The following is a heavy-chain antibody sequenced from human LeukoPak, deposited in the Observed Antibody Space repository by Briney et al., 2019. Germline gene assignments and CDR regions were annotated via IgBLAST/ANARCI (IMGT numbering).Heavy chain of an antibody. V-gene: IGHV1-69*13. D-gene: IGHD3-22*01. Sequence: GASVRVSCKASGGTFSIYAISWVGQAPGQGLEWMGGIIPIFGTANYAQKFQGRVTITADESTSTAYMELSSLRSEDTAVYYCARSSVKSSGYYYYFDYWGQGTLVTVSS. CDR3: ARSSVKSSGYYYYFDY. CDR2: IIPIFGTA. CDR1: GGTFSIYA. J-gene: IGHJ4*02.